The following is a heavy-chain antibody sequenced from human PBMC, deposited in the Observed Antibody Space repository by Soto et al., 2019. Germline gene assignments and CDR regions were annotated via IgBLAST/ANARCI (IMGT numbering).Heavy chain of an antibody. J-gene: IGHJ4*02. CDR1: GGSISSSSYY. V-gene: IGHV4-39*01. Sequence: QREQQESGPGLVKHAENLSLTCSVSGGSISSSSYYWGWIRKPPGKGLEWIGSIYHSGSTYYSPSLKSRVTISVDTSKNPFSLKLSSVTAADTAVYYCAGPPMGYSGYVSDYWGQGTLVTVSS. CDR3: AGPPMGYSGYVSDY. D-gene: IGHD5-12*01. CDR2: IYHSGST.